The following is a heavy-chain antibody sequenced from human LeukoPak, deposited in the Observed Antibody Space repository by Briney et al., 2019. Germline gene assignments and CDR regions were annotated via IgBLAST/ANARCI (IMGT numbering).Heavy chain of an antibody. CDR1: GFTFSNYG. D-gene: IGHD3-10*02. CDR3: AELGITMIGGV. J-gene: IGHJ6*04. Sequence: GGSLRLSCGASGFTFSNYGMLWVRQAPGKGLDWVAFIRYDGNNKLYADSVKGGFTISRDNSKNTLYLQMNSLRAEDTAVYYCAELGITMIGGVWGKGTTVTISS. CDR2: IRYDGNNK. V-gene: IGHV3-30*02.